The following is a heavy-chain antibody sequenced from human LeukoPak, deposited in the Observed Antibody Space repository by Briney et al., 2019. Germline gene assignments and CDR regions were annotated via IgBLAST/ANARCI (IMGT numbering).Heavy chain of an antibody. CDR3: ARKASNFDY. CDR1: GFTFSIYA. Sequence: GGSLRLSCAASGFTFSIYAMSWVRQAPGRGLEWVSGILSSGGSTYYADSVKGRFTISRDNAKNTLYLQMSSLRAEDTAVYYCARKASNFDYWGQGTLVTVSS. J-gene: IGHJ4*02. V-gene: IGHV3-23*01. CDR2: ILSSGGST.